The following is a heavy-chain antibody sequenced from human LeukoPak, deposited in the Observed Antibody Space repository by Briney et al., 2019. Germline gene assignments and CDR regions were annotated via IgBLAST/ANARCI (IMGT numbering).Heavy chain of an antibody. CDR3: ASGDFWSGYYNGAFDY. V-gene: IGHV1-18*01. CDR1: GGSFNAYA. Sequence: GASVKVSCKASGGSFNAYAISWVRQAPGQGLEWMGWISAYNGNTNYAQKLQGRVTMTTDTSTSTAYMELRSLRSDDTAVYYCASGDFWSGYYNGAFDYWGQGTLVTVSS. J-gene: IGHJ4*02. CDR2: ISAYNGNT. D-gene: IGHD3-3*01.